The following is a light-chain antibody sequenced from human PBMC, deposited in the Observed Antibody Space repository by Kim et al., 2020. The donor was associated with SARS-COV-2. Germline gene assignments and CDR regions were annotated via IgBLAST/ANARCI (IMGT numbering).Light chain of an antibody. CDR3: QTWGTGIPV. CDR2: LNSDGSH. V-gene: IGLV4-69*01. Sequence: ASVKLTCTLSRGHSSYAIAWHQQQPEKGPRYLMKLNSDGSHSKGDGIPDRFSGSSSGAERYLPISSLQSEDEADYYCQTWGTGIPVFGGGTKLTVL. CDR1: RGHSSYA. J-gene: IGLJ2*01.